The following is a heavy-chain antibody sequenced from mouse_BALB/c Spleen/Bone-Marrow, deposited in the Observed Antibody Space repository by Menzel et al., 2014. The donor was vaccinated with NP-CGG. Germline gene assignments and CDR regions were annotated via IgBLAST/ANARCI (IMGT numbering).Heavy chain of an antibody. J-gene: IGHJ2*01. CDR3: ARPDYYGYLNY. CDR1: GFDFSRYW. V-gene: IGHV4-1*02. CDR2: INPDSRTI. D-gene: IGHD1-1*01. Sequence: EVKLMESGGGLVQPGGSLKLSCAASGFDFSRYWMSWVRQAPGKGLEWIGEINPDSRTINYTPSLKDKFIISRANAKNTLYLRLNKVRSEDTALYYCARPDYYGYLNYWGQGTTLTVSS.